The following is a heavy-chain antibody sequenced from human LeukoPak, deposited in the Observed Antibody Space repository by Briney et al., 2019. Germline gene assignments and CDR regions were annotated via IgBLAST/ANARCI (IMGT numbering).Heavy chain of an antibody. J-gene: IGHJ4*02. Sequence: SETLSLTCTVSGGSISGYYWSWIRQPAGKGLEWIGRIYTSGSTNYNPSLKSRVTISVDTSKNQFSLKLSSVTAADTAVYYCARWALRGYCTNGVCLDYWGQGTLVTVSS. CDR1: GGSISGYY. V-gene: IGHV4-4*07. D-gene: IGHD2-8*01. CDR2: IYTSGST. CDR3: ARWALRGYCTNGVCLDY.